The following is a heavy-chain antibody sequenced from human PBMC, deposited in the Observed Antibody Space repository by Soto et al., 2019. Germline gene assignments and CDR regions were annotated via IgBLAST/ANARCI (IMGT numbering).Heavy chain of an antibody. D-gene: IGHD3-10*01. CDR2: IYYSGST. CDR3: ARDVDYYGSGSYFNYYYYGMDV. V-gene: IGHV4-30-4*01. J-gene: IGHJ6*02. Sequence: SETLSLTCTVSGGSISSGGYYWSWIRQPPGKGLEWIGYIYYSGSTYYNPSLKSRVTISVDTSKNQFSLKLSSVTAADTAVYYCARDVDYYGSGSYFNYYYYGMDVWGQGTTVTVSS. CDR1: GGSISSGGYY.